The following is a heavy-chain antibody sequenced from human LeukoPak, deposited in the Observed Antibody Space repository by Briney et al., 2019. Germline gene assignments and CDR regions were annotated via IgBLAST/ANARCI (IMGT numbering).Heavy chain of an antibody. D-gene: IGHD6-13*01. V-gene: IGHV1-8*02. J-gene: IGHJ4*02. CDR3: ARGVAAPRI. Sequence: ASVKVSCKASGGTFSSYAISWVRQAPGQGLEWMGWMNPNSGNTGYAQKFQGRVTMTRNTSISTAYMELSSLRSEDTAVYYCARGVAAPRIWGQGTLVTVSS. CDR1: GGTFSSYA. CDR2: MNPNSGNT.